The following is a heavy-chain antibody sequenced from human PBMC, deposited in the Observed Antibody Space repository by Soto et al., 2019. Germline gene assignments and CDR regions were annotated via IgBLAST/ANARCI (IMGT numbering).Heavy chain of an antibody. CDR1: GFTFSSYA. CDR2: ISGSGGST. Sequence: EVQLLESGGGLVQPGGSLRLSCAASGFTFSSYAMSWVRQAPGKGLEWVSAISGSGGSTYYADSVKGRFTISRDNSKNTLYLQMNSLRAEDTAVYYCAGGPGSSWYVIYYYGMDVWGQGTTVTVSS. V-gene: IGHV3-23*01. D-gene: IGHD6-13*01. J-gene: IGHJ6*02. CDR3: AGGPGSSWYVIYYYGMDV.